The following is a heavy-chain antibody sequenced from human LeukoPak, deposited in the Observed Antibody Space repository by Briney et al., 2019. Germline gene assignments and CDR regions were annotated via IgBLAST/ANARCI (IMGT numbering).Heavy chain of an antibody. V-gene: IGHV3-74*01. D-gene: IGHD1-1*01. J-gene: IGHJ6*02. CDR2: INSDGSST. CDR1: GFTFSSYW. CDR3: ARDGRATYYYYGMDV. Sequence: GGSLRLSCAASGFTFSSYWMHWVRQAPGKGLVWVSRINSDGSSTSYADSVKGRFTISRDNSKNTLYLQMNSLRAEDTAVYYCARDGRATYYYYGMDVWGPGTTVIVSS.